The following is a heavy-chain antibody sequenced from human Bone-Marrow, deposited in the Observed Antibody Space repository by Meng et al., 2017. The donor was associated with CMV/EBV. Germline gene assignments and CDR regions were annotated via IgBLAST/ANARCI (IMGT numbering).Heavy chain of an antibody. CDR2: IVVGSGNT. J-gene: IGHJ4*02. CDR1: GFTFTSSA. D-gene: IGHD2-2*01. V-gene: IGHV1-58*01. Sequence: SVKVSCKASGFTFTSSAVQWVRQARGQRLEWIGWIVVGSGNTNYAQKFQERVTITRDMSTSTAYMELSSLRSEDTAVYYCAADRYCSSTSCYLTFEYWGQGKRVNGAS. CDR3: AADRYCSSTSCYLTFEY.